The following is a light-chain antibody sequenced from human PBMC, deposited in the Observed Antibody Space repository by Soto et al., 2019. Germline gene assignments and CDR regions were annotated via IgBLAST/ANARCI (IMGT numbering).Light chain of an antibody. V-gene: IGKV3-20*01. Sequence: EIVLTQSPGTLYLSPGEKATLSCRASQSVSSSYLAWYQQKPGQAPRLLIYGASSRATGIPDRFSGSGSGTDFTLTISRLEPEDFAVYYCQQYCSSGYTFGQGTKLEIK. CDR3: QQYCSSGYT. J-gene: IGKJ2*01. CDR2: GAS. CDR1: QSVSSSY.